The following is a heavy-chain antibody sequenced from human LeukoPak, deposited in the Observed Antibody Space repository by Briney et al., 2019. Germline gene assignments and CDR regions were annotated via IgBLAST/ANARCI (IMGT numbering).Heavy chain of an antibody. V-gene: IGHV1-69*04. CDR3: ARDKIAAAGKRLMDV. CDR1: GGTFSSYA. Sequence: ASVKVSCKASGGTFSSYAISWVRQAPGQGLEWMGRIIPILGIANYAQKFQGRVTITTDESTSTAYMELSSLRSEDTAVYYCARDKIAAAGKRLMDVWGKGTTVTVSS. CDR2: IIPILGIA. J-gene: IGHJ6*04. D-gene: IGHD6-13*01.